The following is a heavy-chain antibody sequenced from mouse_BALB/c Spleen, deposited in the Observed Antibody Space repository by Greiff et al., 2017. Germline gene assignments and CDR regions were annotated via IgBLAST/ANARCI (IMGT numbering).Heavy chain of an antibody. V-gene: IGHV2-9-2*01. D-gene: IGHD1-1*01. CDR1: GFSLTSYD. CDR3: VSHGSSYRGAY. Sequence: QVQLQQSGPGLVAPSQSLSITCTVSGFSLTSYDISWIRQPPGKGLEWLGVIWTGGGTNYNSAFMSRLSISKDNSKSQVFLKMNSLQTDDTAIYYCVSHGSSYRGAYWGQGTLVTVSA. J-gene: IGHJ3*01. CDR2: IWTGGGT.